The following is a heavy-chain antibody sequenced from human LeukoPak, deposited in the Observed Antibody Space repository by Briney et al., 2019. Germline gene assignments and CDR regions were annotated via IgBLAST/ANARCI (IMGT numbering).Heavy chain of an antibody. V-gene: IGHV1-46*01. J-gene: IGHJ4*02. CDR1: GYTSTGYY. CDR3: ATDLYSSGHGDYIDY. D-gene: IGHD3-22*01. Sequence: ASVKVSCKASGYTSTGYYMHWGRQAPGHGLEWVGIINPSGGRTGYAQKFQGRLTMTRDTSTSTLYMELSSLRSDDTAVYYCATDLYSSGHGDYIDYWGQGTLVTVSS. CDR2: INPSGGRT.